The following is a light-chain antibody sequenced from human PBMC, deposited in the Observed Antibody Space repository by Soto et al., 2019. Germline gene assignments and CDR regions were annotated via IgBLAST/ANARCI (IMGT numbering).Light chain of an antibody. V-gene: IGKV3-20*01. CDR1: QSVSNNY. Sequence: EIVLTQSPGTLSLSPGERATLSCMASQSVSNNYLAWYQQKPGQDPRLLIYGASNRATGIPDRFSGSGSGTDFTLTISRLEPEDFAVYYCQQYGSSGTFGQGTKVDIK. CDR2: GAS. J-gene: IGKJ1*01. CDR3: QQYGSSGT.